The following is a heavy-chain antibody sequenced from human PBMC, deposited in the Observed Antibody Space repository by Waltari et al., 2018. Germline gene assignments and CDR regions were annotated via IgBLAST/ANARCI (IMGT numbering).Heavy chain of an antibody. CDR1: GDSMSSSDW. CDR2: IQRSGRT. D-gene: IGHD2-15*01. CDR3: ARDRGRGIYLDS. J-gene: IGHJ4*02. Sequence: QMPLQESGPGLVKPSGTLSLTCTVSGDSMSSSDWWSWVRQTPEKGLEWIGQIQRSGRTHYNPSFESRVTISIDTSKNQFSLKVTSTTAADTAVYYCARDRGRGIYLDSWGRGTLVTVSP. V-gene: IGHV4-4*02.